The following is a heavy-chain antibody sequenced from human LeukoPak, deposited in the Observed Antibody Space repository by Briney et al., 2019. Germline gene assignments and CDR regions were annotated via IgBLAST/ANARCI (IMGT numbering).Heavy chain of an antibody. J-gene: IGHJ4*02. Sequence: ASVTVSCKASGYTFASYYMYWVRQAPGQGLEWMGIINPSGGSTSYAQKFQGRVTMTRDTSTSTVYMELSSLRSEDTAVYYCARDQLPSGSYFYEDDYWGQGTLVTVSS. CDR3: ARDQLPSGSYFYEDDY. D-gene: IGHD1-26*01. CDR2: INPSGGST. CDR1: GYTFASYY. V-gene: IGHV1-46*01.